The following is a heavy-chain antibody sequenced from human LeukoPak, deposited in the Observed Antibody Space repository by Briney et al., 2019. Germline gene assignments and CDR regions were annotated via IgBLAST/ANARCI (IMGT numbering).Heavy chain of an antibody. Sequence: PGGSLRLSCAASGFTFSGYSMNWVRQAPGKGLEWVSYISSSSSPIYYADSVKGRFTISRDNSKNTLYLQMNSLRAEDTAVYYCAKANYYYDSSGYYDAFDIWGQGTMVTVSS. CDR1: GFTFSGYS. CDR3: AKANYYYDSSGYYDAFDI. V-gene: IGHV3-48*01. CDR2: ISSSSSPI. J-gene: IGHJ3*02. D-gene: IGHD3-22*01.